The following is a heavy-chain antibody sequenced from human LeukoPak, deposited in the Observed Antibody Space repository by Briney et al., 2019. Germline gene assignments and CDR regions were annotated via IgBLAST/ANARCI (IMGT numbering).Heavy chain of an antibody. CDR1: GDSISSSNCY. V-gene: IGHV4-39*01. CDR2: IYFSGGT. J-gene: IGHJ4*02. CDR3: ARGSSGAIRTYFDY. D-gene: IGHD2-21*01. Sequence: SETLSLTCTVFGDSISSSNCYWGWIRQPPGKGLEWIGSIYFSGGTYYNASLKSRVTISVDTSKNQFSLKLSSVTAADTAVYYCARGSSGAIRTYFDYWGQGTLVTVSS.